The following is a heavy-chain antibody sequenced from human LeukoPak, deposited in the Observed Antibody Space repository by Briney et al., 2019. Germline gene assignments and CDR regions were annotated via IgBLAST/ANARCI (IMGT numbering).Heavy chain of an antibody. V-gene: IGHV3-30*03. J-gene: IGHJ3*01. CDR2: ISYDGSNK. Sequence: PGRSLRLSCAASGFTFSSYGMHWVRQAPGKGLEWVAVISYDGSNKYYADSVKGRFTISRDNSKNTLYLQMNSLRAEDTAVYYCARSRYYYDRWGQGTMVTVSS. D-gene: IGHD3-22*01. CDR3: ARSRYYYDR. CDR1: GFTFSSYG.